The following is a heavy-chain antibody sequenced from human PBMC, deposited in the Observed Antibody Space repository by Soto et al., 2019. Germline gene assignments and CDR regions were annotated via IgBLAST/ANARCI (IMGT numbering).Heavy chain of an antibody. CDR1: GFTFSSYW. D-gene: IGHD6-19*01. CDR2: IKQDGSEK. CDR3: ARDSGQWLVHDAFDI. V-gene: IGHV3-7*03. Sequence: GGSLRLSCAASGFTFSSYWMSWVRQAPGKGLEWVANIKQDGSEKYYVDSVKGRFTISRDNAKNSLYLQMNSLRAEDTAVYYCARDSGQWLVHDAFDIWGQGXMVTV. J-gene: IGHJ3*02.